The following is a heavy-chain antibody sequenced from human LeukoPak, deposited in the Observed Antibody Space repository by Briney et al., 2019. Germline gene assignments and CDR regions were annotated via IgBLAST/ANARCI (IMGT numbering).Heavy chain of an antibody. V-gene: IGHV3-23*01. Sequence: EGSLRLSCAASGFTFSSYAMSWVRQAPGKGLEWVSAISGSGGSTYYADSVKGRFTISRDNSKNTLYLQMNSLRAEDTAVYYCAKVGYSSSWPLDYWGQGTLVTVSS. CDR2: ISGSGGST. J-gene: IGHJ4*02. CDR3: AKVGYSSSWPLDY. CDR1: GFTFSSYA. D-gene: IGHD6-13*01.